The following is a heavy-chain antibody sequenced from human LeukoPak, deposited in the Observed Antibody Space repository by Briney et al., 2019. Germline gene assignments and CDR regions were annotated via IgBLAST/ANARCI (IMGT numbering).Heavy chain of an antibody. CDR3: ARADYDNLTGFNWFDP. CDR2: MNPNSGNT. CDR1: GYTFTSYD. Sequence: GASVKVSCKASGYTFTSYDINWVRQATGQGLEWMGWMNPNSGNTGYAQKFQGRVTMTRNTSISTAYMELSSLRSEDTAVYYCARADYDNLTGFNWFDPWGQGALVTVSS. V-gene: IGHV1-8*01. D-gene: IGHD3-9*01. J-gene: IGHJ5*02.